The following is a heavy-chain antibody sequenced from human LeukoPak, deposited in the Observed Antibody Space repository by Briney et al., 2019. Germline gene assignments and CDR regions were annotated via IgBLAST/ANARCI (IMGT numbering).Heavy chain of an antibody. CDR1: GYTFTGYY. D-gene: IGHD6-6*01. V-gene: IGHV1-2*02. Sequence: GASVKVSCKASGYTFTGYYMHWVRQAPGQGLEWVGWINPDSGNTNYAQKLQGRVTMTTDTSTSTAYMELSRLRSDDTALYYCARLSSSSSVGVDYWGQGTLVTVSS. J-gene: IGHJ4*02. CDR2: INPDSGNT. CDR3: ARLSSSSSVGVDY.